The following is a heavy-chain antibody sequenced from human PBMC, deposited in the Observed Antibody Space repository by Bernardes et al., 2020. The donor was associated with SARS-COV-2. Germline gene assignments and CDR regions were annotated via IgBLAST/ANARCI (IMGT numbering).Heavy chain of an antibody. V-gene: IGHV3-21*01. CDR1: GFTFSSYS. CDR2: ISSSSSYI. D-gene: IGHD3-22*01. Sequence: GGSLRLSCAASGFTFSSYSMNWVLQAPGKGLEWVSSISSSSSYIYYADSVKGRFTISRDNAKNSLYLQMNSLRAEDTAVYYCARESSADAFDIWGKGTMVTVSS. CDR3: ARESSADAFDI. J-gene: IGHJ3*02.